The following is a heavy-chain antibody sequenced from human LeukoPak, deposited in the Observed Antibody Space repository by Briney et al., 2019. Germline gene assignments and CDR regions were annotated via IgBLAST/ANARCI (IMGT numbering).Heavy chain of an antibody. CDR2: IKSKSDGGTI. J-gene: IGHJ4*02. CDR3: TTRRQDGW. CDR1: GFIFSDAC. D-gene: IGHD2-15*01. V-gene: IGHV3-15*01. Sequence: GGSLRLSCVGSGFIFSDACMSWVRQPPGKGLEWVGRIKSKSDGGTIDYAAPVKGRFTISRDDSRNTLYLQMNSLKTEDTAVYYCTTRRQDGWWGQGTLVTVS.